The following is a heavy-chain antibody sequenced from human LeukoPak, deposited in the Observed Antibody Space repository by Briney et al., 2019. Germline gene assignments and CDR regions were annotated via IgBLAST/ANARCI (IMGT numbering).Heavy chain of an antibody. J-gene: IGHJ3*02. Sequence: GGSLRLSCAASGFTFSSYWMSWIRQAPGKGLEWVANIKEDGSVKYYVDSVKGRFTISRDNAKNSLYLQMNSLRAEDTAVYYCARDAAFGVVITDAFDIWGQGTMVTVSS. D-gene: IGHD3-3*01. CDR3: ARDAAFGVVITDAFDI. V-gene: IGHV3-7*01. CDR2: IKEDGSVK. CDR1: GFTFSSYW.